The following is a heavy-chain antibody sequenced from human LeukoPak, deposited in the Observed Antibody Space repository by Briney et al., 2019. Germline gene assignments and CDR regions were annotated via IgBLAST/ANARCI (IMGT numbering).Heavy chain of an antibody. CDR2: ISSDSSSFK. CDR3: ARGRPHGNDY. D-gene: IGHD4-23*01. V-gene: IGHV3-21*01. J-gene: IGHJ4*02. CDR1: GFTFSSYH. Sequence: PGGSLRLSCAASGFTFSSYHFHWVRQAPGKGLEWVSSISSDSSSFKYYAHSVQGRFTISRDNARNSMYLQMNSLRVEDTAVYYCARGRPHGNDYWGQGTLVTVSS.